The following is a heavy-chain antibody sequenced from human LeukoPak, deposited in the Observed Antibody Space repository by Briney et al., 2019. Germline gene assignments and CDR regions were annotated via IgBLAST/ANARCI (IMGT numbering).Heavy chain of an antibody. Sequence: SETLSLTCAVSGYSISSGYYWGWIRQPPGKGLEWIGIIYHSGSTYYNPSLESRVTISVDTSKNQFSLRVTSVTAADTAVYYCARHFVRSGSYWADYWGRGTLVTVSS. D-gene: IGHD1-26*01. CDR3: ARHFVRSGSYWADY. J-gene: IGHJ4*02. CDR1: GYSISSGYY. V-gene: IGHV4-38-2*01. CDR2: IYHSGST.